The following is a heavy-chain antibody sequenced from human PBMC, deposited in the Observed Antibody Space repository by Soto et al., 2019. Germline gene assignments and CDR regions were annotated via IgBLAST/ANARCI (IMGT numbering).Heavy chain of an antibody. CDR2: ISAYNGNT. D-gene: IGHD3-16*02. V-gene: IGHV1-18*01. CDR1: GYTFTSYG. CDR3: ARGSKRVIVPLDYYYGMDV. Sequence: ASVKVSCKASGYTFTSYGISWVRQAPGQGLEWMGWISAYNGNTNYAQKLQGRVTMTTDTSTSTAYMELRSLRSDDTAVYYCARGSKRVIVPLDYYYGMDVWGQGTTVTVSS. J-gene: IGHJ6*02.